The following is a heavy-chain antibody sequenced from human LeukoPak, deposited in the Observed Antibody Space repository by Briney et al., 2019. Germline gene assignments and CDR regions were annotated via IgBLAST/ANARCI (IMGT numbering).Heavy chain of an antibody. CDR1: GFTFDDYA. CDR3: AKVNKGGYDSFDY. V-gene: IGHV3-9*01. CDR2: ISWNSGSI. J-gene: IGHJ4*02. Sequence: PGGSLRLSCAASGFTFDDYAMHWVRQAPGKGLEWVSGISWNSGSIGYADSVKGRFTISRDNSKNTLYLQMNSLRPEDTAVYYCAKVNKGGYDSFDYWGQGTLVTVSS. D-gene: IGHD5-12*01.